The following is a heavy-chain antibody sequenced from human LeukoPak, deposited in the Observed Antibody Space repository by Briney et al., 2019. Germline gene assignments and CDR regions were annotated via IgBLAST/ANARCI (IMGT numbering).Heavy chain of an antibody. V-gene: IGHV3-23*01. D-gene: IGHD6-13*01. Sequence: GGSLRLSCAASGFTFSSYDMSWVRQAPGKGLEWVSAISGSGGSTYYADSVKGRFTISRDNSKNTLYLQMNSLRAEDTAVYYCAKDPSSSWAWGGYWGQGTLVTVSS. CDR1: GFTFSSYD. CDR3: AKDPSSSWAWGGY. J-gene: IGHJ4*02. CDR2: ISGSGGST.